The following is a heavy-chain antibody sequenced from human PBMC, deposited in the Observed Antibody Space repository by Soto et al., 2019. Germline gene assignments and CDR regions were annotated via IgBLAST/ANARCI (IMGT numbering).Heavy chain of an antibody. D-gene: IGHD3-22*01. V-gene: IGHV4-34*01. CDR2: INHSGST. Sequence: PSETLSLTCAVYGGSFSGYYWSWIRQPPGKGLEWIGEINHSGSTNYNPSLKSRVTVPVDTSKNQFSLKLSSVTAADTAVYYCARDPFSDSSGYYWRGYYYGMDVWGQGTTVT. CDR3: ARDPFSDSSGYYWRGYYYGMDV. CDR1: GGSFSGYY. J-gene: IGHJ6*02.